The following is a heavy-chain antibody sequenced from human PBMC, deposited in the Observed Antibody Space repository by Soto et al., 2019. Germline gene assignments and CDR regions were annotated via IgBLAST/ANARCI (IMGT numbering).Heavy chain of an antibody. V-gene: IGHV1-2*04. CDR3: ARDHCSGGSCYPDY. CDR2: INPNSGGT. D-gene: IGHD2-15*01. Sequence: QVQLVQSGAEVKKPGASVKVSCKASGYTFTGYYMHWVRQAPGQGLEWMGWINPNSGGTNYAQKWQGWVTMTRDTSSSTAYRERSRLRSDDTAVYYCARDHCSGGSCYPDYWGQGTLVTVSS. CDR1: GYTFTGYY. J-gene: IGHJ4*02.